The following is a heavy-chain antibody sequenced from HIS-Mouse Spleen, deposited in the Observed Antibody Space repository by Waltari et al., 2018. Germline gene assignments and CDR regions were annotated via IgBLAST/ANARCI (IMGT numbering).Heavy chain of an antibody. V-gene: IGHV3-30-3*01. J-gene: IGHJ4*02. D-gene: IGHD6-19*01. CDR2: ISYDGSNK. CDR1: GFPFSSYA. Sequence: QVQLVESGGGVVQPGRSLRLYGAASGFPFSSYASHWVRQAPGKGLEWVAVISYDGSNKYYADSVKGRFTISRDNSKNTLYLQMNSLRAEDTAVYYCARASVVGSGHFDYWGQGTLVTVSS. CDR3: ARASVVGSGHFDY.